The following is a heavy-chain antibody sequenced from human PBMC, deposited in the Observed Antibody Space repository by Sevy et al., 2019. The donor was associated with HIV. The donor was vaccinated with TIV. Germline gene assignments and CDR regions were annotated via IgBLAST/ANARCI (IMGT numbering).Heavy chain of an antibody. CDR1: GYSISSGYY. J-gene: IGHJ4*02. D-gene: IGHD2-15*01. Sequence: SETLSLTCTVSGYSISSGYYWGWIRQAPGKGLEWIGKIYHGGSAYYNPSLKSRVTIAVDTSKNQFSLKLNSVTAADAVVYYCARGGEHGDNGSCYPLVYWGQGTLVTVSS. CDR2: IYHGGSA. V-gene: IGHV4-38-2*02. CDR3: ARGGEHGDNGSCYPLVY.